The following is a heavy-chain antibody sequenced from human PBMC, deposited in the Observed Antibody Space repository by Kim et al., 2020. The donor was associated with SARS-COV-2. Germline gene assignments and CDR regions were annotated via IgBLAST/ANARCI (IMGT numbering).Heavy chain of an antibody. V-gene: IGHV4-39*07. CDR3: ARVRAYSGSYHPGYYFDY. D-gene: IGHD1-26*01. CDR2: IYYSGST. CDR1: GGSISSSSYY. J-gene: IGHJ4*02. Sequence: SETLSLTCTVSGGSISSSSYYWGWIRQPPGKGLEWIGSIYYSGSTYYNPSLKSRVTISVDTSKNQFSLKLSSVTAADTAVYYCARVRAYSGSYHPGYYFDYWGQGTLVTVSS.